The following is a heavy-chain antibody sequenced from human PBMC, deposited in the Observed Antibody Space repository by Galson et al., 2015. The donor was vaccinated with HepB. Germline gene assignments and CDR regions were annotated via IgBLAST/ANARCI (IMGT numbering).Heavy chain of an antibody. CDR1: GGSINGHW. D-gene: IGHD3-10*01. J-gene: IGHJ4*02. CDR2: VFGDGRT. V-gene: IGHV4-4*02. CDR3: ARHTAISGSRGFDY. Sequence: ETLSLTCVVSGGSINGHWWSWVRQPPGKGLEWIGEVFGDGRTHYDPPLEGRVTMSVDKYSNHVSLQLTYMTAADTAVYYCARHTAISGSRGFDYWGQGTRVTVSS.